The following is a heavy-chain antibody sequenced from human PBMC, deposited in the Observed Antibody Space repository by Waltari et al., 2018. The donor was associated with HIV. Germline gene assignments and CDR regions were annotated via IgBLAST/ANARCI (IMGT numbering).Heavy chain of an antibody. CDR3: ARQFIVVIPNYWYFDL. CDR1: GGSISSETYY. Sequence: QLQLQESGPGLVKPSETLSLICTVSGGSISSETYYWGWSRQPPGRELEWLGSIFYNGNTYYTPSLESRVTISVDTSKNLLSLKLTSVTAADTAVYFCARQFIVVIPNYWYFDLWGRGTLVTVSS. J-gene: IGHJ2*01. D-gene: IGHD3-22*01. CDR2: IFYNGNT. V-gene: IGHV4-39*01.